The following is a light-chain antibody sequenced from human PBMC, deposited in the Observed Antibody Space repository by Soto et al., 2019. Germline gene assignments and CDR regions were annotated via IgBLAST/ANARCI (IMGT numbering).Light chain of an antibody. CDR3: QQFYTYPLT. CDR1: QTISSW. V-gene: IGKV1-5*03. CDR2: KAS. J-gene: IGKJ4*02. Sequence: DIQMPQSPSTLSVSVGDASTTTCRASQTISSWLAWYQQKPGKAPKLLIYKASTLKSGVPERFSGSGSGTEFTLRISSLQSEDFATYYCQQFYTYPLTFGGGTKVDIK.